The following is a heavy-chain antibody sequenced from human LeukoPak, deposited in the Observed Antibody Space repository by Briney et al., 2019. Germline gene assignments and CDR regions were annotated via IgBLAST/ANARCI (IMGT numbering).Heavy chain of an antibody. J-gene: IGHJ4*02. D-gene: IGHD6-19*01. Sequence: ETLSLTCTVSGGSISSYYWSWVRQAPGKGLEWVSAISGSGGSTYYADSVKGRFTISRDNSKNTLYLQMNSLGAEDTAVYYCAKVVPKAFRIAVAGTPDYWGQGTLVTVSS. CDR1: GGSISSYY. V-gene: IGHV3-23*01. CDR2: ISGSGGST. CDR3: AKVVPKAFRIAVAGTPDY.